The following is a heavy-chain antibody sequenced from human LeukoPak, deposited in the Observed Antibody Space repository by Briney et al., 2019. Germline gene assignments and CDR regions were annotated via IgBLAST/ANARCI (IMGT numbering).Heavy chain of an antibody. CDR1: GYTFTSYG. D-gene: IGHD2-2*02. Sequence: ASVKVSCKASGYTFTSYGISWVRQAPGQGLEWMGWISAYNGNTNYAQKLQGRVTMTRNTSISTAYMELSSLRSEDTAVYYCARASAIRYLSDYWGQGTLVTVSS. CDR2: ISAYNGNT. CDR3: ARASAIRYLSDY. J-gene: IGHJ4*02. V-gene: IGHV1-18*01.